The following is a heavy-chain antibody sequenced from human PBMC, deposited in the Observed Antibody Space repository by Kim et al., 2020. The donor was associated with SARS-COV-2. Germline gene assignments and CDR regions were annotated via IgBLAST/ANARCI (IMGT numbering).Heavy chain of an antibody. D-gene: IGHD6-13*01. CDR2: ISSSGSTI. CDR1: GFTFSDYY. V-gene: IGHV3-11*01. CDR3: ARDTRHRSWQFDY. J-gene: IGHJ4*02. Sequence: GGSLRLSCAASGFTFSDYYMSWIRQAPGKGLEWVSYISSSGSTIFYGDSVKGRFTISRDNAKNSLFLQMNSLRAEDTAVYYCARDTRHRSWQFDYWGQGTLVTVSS.